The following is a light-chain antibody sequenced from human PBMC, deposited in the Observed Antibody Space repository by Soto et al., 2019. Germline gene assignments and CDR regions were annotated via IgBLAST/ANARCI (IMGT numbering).Light chain of an antibody. Sequence: QSVLPQPASVSVSPGQSITISCTRTSSDVGGYDYVSWYQQLPGKAPKLLIYDVNNRPSGVSHRFSGSKSGNTASLTISGLQAEDEADYYCSSYTGSSTFVFGNGTKVTVL. CDR2: DVN. J-gene: IGLJ1*01. CDR1: SSDVGGYDY. V-gene: IGLV2-14*01. CDR3: SSYTGSSTFV.